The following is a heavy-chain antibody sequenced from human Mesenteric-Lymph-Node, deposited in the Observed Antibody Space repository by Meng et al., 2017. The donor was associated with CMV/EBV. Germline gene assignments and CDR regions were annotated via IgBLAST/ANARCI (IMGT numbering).Heavy chain of an antibody. Sequence: SETLSLTCAVFGGSFSGYYWSWIRQPPGKGLEWIGEINHSGSTNYNPSLKSRVTISVDMSKNQFSLKLTSVTAADTAVYYCARDGYNFWARNYFDPWGQGTLVTVSS. CDR1: GGSFSGYY. D-gene: IGHD5-24*01. V-gene: IGHV4-34*01. J-gene: IGHJ5*02. CDR2: INHSGST. CDR3: ARDGYNFWARNYFDP.